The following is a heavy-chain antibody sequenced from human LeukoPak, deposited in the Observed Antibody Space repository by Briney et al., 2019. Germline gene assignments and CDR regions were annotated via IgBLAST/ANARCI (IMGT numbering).Heavy chain of an antibody. J-gene: IGHJ4*02. D-gene: IGHD3-16*01. Sequence: SGGSLRLSCAASGFTFSSYAMHWVRQAPGKGLEWVAVISYDGSNKYYADSVKGRFTISRDNAKNSLYLQMNSLRAEDTAVYYCARGRTPLNMTPWGYWGQGTLVTVSS. CDR3: ARGRTPLNMTPWGY. CDR1: GFTFSSYA. CDR2: ISYDGSNK. V-gene: IGHV3-30-3*01.